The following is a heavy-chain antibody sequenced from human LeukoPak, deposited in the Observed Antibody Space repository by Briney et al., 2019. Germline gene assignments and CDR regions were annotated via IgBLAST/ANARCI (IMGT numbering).Heavy chain of an antibody. V-gene: IGHV4-4*07. CDR1: GCSISSYS. J-gene: IGHJ2*01. CDR2: FYTSGTT. D-gene: IGHD4-23*01. CDR3: ARTVVTLDWYFDL. Sequence: SETLSLTCSVSGCSISSYSWNWIRQPAGKGLEWFGRFYTSGTTNYNPSLKSRVTMSIDTSKNQVSLKMRSVTAADTAVYYCARTVVTLDWYFDLWGRGTLGSVSS.